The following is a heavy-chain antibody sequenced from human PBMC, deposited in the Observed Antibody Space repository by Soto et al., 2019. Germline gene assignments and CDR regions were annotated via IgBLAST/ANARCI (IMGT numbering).Heavy chain of an antibody. V-gene: IGHV3-30-3*01. J-gene: IGHJ4*02. D-gene: IGHD3-10*01. Sequence: PGGSLRLSCAASGFTFSSYAMHWVRQAPGKGLEWVAVISYDGSNKYYADSVKGRFTISRDNSKNTLYLQMNSLRAEDTAVYYCARDHYYGSGSYLSYYFDYWGQGTLVTVSS. CDR3: ARDHYYGSGSYLSYYFDY. CDR2: ISYDGSNK. CDR1: GFTFSSYA.